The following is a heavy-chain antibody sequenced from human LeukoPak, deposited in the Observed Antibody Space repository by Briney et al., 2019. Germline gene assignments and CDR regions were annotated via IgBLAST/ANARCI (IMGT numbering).Heavy chain of an antibody. V-gene: IGHV1-2*02. CDR3: ARDHSAINLHDTSGGAF. J-gene: IGHJ4*02. Sequence: ASVKVSCKASGYTFTGYYMHWVRQVPGQGLEWMGWINPNSGDTSSSQKFQGRVAMTRDTSISTAYMELSRLSSDDTAVYYCARDHSAINLHDTSGGAFWGQGTLVSVSS. CDR1: GYTFTGYY. D-gene: IGHD3-22*01. CDR2: INPNSGDT.